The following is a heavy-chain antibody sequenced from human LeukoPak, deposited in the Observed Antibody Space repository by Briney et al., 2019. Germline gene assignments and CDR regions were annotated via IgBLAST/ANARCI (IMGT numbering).Heavy chain of an antibody. J-gene: IGHJ4*02. D-gene: IGHD6-19*01. V-gene: IGHV1-69*13. CDR2: IIPIFGTA. CDR1: GGTFSSYA. Sequence: SVKVSCKASGGTFSSYAISWVRQAPGQGLEWMGGIIPIFGTANYAQKFQGRVTITADESTSTAYMELSSLRSEDTAVYYCARGPYSSGWSTIWGQGTLVTVSP. CDR3: ARGPYSSGWSTI.